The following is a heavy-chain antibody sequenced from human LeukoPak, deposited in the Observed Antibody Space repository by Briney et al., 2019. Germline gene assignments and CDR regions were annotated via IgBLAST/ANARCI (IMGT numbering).Heavy chain of an antibody. CDR3: ARQYISGQWYFDY. V-gene: IGHV3-30*02. CDR2: IRYDGSNK. J-gene: IGHJ4*02. Sequence: GGSLRLSCAASGFTFSSYGMHWVRQAPGKGLEWVAFIRYDGSNKYYADSVKGRFTISRDNSKNTLYLQMNSLIPEDTAVYYCARQYISGQWYFDYWGQGTLVTVSS. D-gene: IGHD5-18*01. CDR1: GFTFSSYG.